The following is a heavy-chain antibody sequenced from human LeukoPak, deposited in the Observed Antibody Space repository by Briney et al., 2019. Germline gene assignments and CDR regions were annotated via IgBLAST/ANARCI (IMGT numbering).Heavy chain of an antibody. CDR1: GFTFSSYG. Sequence: GGSLRLSCAASGFTFSSYGMHWVRQAPGKGLEYVSAISSNGGSTYYANSVKGRFTISRDNSKNTLYLQMGSLRAEDMAVYYCARSRAGYSYGVFDYWGQGTLVTVSS. D-gene: IGHD5-18*01. V-gene: IGHV3-64*01. CDR3: ARSRAGYSYGVFDY. CDR2: ISSNGGST. J-gene: IGHJ4*02.